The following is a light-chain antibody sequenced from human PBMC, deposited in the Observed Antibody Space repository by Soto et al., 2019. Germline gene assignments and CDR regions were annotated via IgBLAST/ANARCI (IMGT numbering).Light chain of an antibody. CDR1: QSVSSAY. Sequence: ETVLTQSPGTLSLSPGERATLSCRASQSVSSAYLAWYQQKPGQAPRLLIYTASSRATGVPDRFSGSGSGTDFTLTINSLEPEDFAVYYCQHYGSALLSWTFGQGTKVEIK. J-gene: IGKJ1*01. CDR3: QHYGSALLSWT. V-gene: IGKV3-20*01. CDR2: TAS.